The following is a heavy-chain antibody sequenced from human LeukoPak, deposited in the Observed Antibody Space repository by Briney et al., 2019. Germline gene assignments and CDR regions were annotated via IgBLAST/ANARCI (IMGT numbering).Heavy chain of an antibody. D-gene: IGHD2-2*02. Sequence: SQTLSLTCTVSGGSIISGSYYWSWIRQPAGKGLEWIGRIYTSGSTNYNPSLKSRVTISVDTSKNQFSLKLSSVTAADTAVYYCARDAGQDIVVVTAAIRSYYYYYMDVWGKGTTVTVSS. V-gene: IGHV4-61*02. CDR1: GGSIISGSYY. CDR2: IYTSGST. J-gene: IGHJ6*03. CDR3: ARDAGQDIVVVTAAIRSYYYYYMDV.